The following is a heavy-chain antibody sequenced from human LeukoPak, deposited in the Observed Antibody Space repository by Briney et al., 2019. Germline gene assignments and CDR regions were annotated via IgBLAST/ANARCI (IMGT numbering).Heavy chain of an antibody. CDR1: GDTVHSNSAA. J-gene: IGHJ2*01. CDR2: TYYRSKWYN. Sequence: SQTLSLTCAISGDTVHSNSAAWNWIRQSPSRGLEWLGRTYYRSKWYNDYAVSVKSRITINPDTSKNQFSLQLNSLTPEDTAVYYCGRRDLSWGLSWYIYLWGRGTLVTVSS. D-gene: IGHD7-27*01. CDR3: GRRDLSWGLSWYIYL. V-gene: IGHV6-1*01.